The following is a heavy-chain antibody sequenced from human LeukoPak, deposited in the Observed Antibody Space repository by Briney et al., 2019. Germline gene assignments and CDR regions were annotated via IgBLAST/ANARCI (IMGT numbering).Heavy chain of an antibody. CDR2: IIPIFGIA. V-gene: IGHV1-69*04. D-gene: IGHD5-24*01. Sequence: ASVKVSCKASGGTFSSYAISWVRQAPGQGLEWMGRIIPIFGIANYAQKFQGRVTITADKSTSTAYMELISLRSEDTAVYYCARDRSPVEMATIGGWFDPWGQGTLVTVSS. J-gene: IGHJ5*02. CDR1: GGTFSSYA. CDR3: ARDRSPVEMATIGGWFDP.